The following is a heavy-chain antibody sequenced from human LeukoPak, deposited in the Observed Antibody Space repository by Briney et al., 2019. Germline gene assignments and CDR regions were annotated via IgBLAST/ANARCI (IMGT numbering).Heavy chain of an antibody. V-gene: IGHV3-30*02. J-gene: IGHJ6*04. CDR3: ANTELRFWSMDV. Sequence: QAGGSLRLSCAASGFSFSNYGMHWVRQAPGKGLEWVSFIQHDGGNKWYADSVKGRFTISRDNSKNTLYLQINSLRAEDTAVYYCANTELRFWSMDVWGKGTTVTVSS. D-gene: IGHD3-3*01. CDR2: IQHDGGNK. CDR1: GFSFSNYG.